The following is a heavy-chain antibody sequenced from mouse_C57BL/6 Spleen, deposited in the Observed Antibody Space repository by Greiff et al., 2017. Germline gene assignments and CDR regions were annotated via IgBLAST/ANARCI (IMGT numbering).Heavy chain of an antibody. J-gene: IGHJ3*01. Sequence: QVQLKESGAELVRPGSSVKLSCKASGYTFTSYWMHWVKQRPIQGLDWIGNIDPSDSETHYNQKFKDKATLTVDKSSSTAYMPLSSLTSEDSAVYYWARNYGVRDWCAYWGQGTLVTVSA. CDR2: IDPSDSET. D-gene: IGHD1-1*01. CDR3: ARNYGVRDWCAY. CDR1: GYTFTSYW. V-gene: IGHV1-52*01.